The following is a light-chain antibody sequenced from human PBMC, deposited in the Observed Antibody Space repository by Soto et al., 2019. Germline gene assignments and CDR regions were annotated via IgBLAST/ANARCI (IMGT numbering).Light chain of an antibody. V-gene: IGKV3-15*01. CDR2: GAS. CDR3: QQYSIWRT. CDR1: ESVSSN. Sequence: IVMTHSPSTVSLSPVERATLSCSASESVSSNLAWYQQKAGQAPRLLIYGASTRATGIPARFSGSGSGTEFTLTISSLKSEDFAVYYCQQYSIWRTFGQGTKVDIK. J-gene: IGKJ1*01.